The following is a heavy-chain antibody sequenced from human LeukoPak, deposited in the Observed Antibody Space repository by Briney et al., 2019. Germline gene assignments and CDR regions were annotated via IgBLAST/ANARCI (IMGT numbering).Heavy chain of an antibody. D-gene: IGHD2-8*01. Sequence: PGGSLRLSCAASGFTVSSNYMSWVRQAPGKGLEWVSVIYRSDGTYYADSVKGRFTISRDNSKNTLYLQMSSLRAEDTAVYYSAKDMDIVLMVYATSFDYWGQGTLVTVSS. V-gene: IGHV3-53*01. J-gene: IGHJ4*02. CDR2: IYRSDGT. CDR1: GFTVSSNY. CDR3: AKDMDIVLMVYATSFDY.